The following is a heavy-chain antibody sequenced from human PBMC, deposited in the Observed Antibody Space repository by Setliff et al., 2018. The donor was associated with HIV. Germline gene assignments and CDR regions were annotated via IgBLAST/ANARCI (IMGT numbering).Heavy chain of an antibody. Sequence: SETLSLTCTVSGGPISSYYWSWIRQPPGKGLEWIGYIYYSGNTYYNPSLKSRVTISVDKSKNHFSLKLRSVTAADTAVYYCAREGGYCSSATCFGFDSWGQGTLVTVSS. J-gene: IGHJ4*02. V-gene: IGHV4-59*12. D-gene: IGHD2-2*01. CDR2: IYYSGNT. CDR1: GGPISSYY. CDR3: AREGGYCSSATCFGFDS.